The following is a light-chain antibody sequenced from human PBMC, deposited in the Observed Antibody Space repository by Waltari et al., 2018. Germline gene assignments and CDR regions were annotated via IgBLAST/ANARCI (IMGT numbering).Light chain of an antibody. CDR1: QGIGSF. V-gene: IGKV1-9*01. CDR3: QQLYGYPLT. Sequence: DIQVTQSPSFLSASVGDRVTITCRASQGIGSFLAWYQQNPGKAPKFLIYGASTLQDGVPSMFSGSGSGTEFTLTISSLQPEDSASYYCQQLYGYPLTFGQGTKVEIK. CDR2: GAS. J-gene: IGKJ1*01.